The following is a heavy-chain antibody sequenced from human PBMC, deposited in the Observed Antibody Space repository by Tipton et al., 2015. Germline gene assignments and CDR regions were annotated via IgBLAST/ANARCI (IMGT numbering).Heavy chain of an antibody. D-gene: IGHD4-17*01. J-gene: IGHJ4*02. Sequence: TLSLTCKVSGGSISSGDYYWTWIRQHPGKGLEWIGHISYSGNTFYNPSLTSRVTISVDTSKRQFSLHLSSVTAADTAVYYCARTATTSDIDYWGQGTLVTVSS. V-gene: IGHV4-31*03. CDR2: ISYSGNT. CDR3: ARTATTSDIDY. CDR1: GGSISSGDYY.